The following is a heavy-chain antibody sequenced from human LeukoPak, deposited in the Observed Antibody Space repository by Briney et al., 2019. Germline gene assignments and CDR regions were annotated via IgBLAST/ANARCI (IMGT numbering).Heavy chain of an antibody. CDR3: ARGMDGNWFDP. CDR1: GGSISSGGYY. CDR2: IYYSGST. Sequence: KPSETLSLTCTVSGGSISSGGYYWSWIRHHAGKGLEWIGYIYYSGSTYYNPSLKSRVTISVDTSKNQFSLKLSSVPAADTAVYYCARGMDGNWFDPWGQGTLVTVSS. V-gene: IGHV4-31*03. J-gene: IGHJ5*02. D-gene: IGHD2-2*03.